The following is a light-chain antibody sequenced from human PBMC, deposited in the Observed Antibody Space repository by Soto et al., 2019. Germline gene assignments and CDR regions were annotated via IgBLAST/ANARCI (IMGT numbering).Light chain of an antibody. V-gene: IGKV1-12*01. CDR1: QDITTW. J-gene: IGKJ2*02. CDR2: AAS. CDR3: QQANSFPWT. Sequence: DIQMTQSPSSVSASVGDRVTITCRASQDITTWLTWYQQKPGKAPKFLIYAASSLQSGVPSRFNGSGSGTDFTLTISSLQPEDFATYYWQQANSFPWTFGQGTKLDIK.